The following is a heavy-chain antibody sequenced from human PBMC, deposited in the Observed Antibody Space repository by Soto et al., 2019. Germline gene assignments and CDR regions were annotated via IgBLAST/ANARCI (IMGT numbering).Heavy chain of an antibody. CDR2: IRNKANSNAT. Sequence: EVQLVESGGGLVQPGGSLKLSCAASGFTFSDSTMHWVRQASGKGLEWVGRIRNKANSNATAYAASVKGRFTVSRDDSKNTAYLQMNGLKTEDTAVYYCTSSFVVVTAIAASWGQGTLVTVSS. D-gene: IGHD2-21*02. CDR1: GFTFSDST. CDR3: TSSFVVVTAIAAS. V-gene: IGHV3-73*02. J-gene: IGHJ5*02.